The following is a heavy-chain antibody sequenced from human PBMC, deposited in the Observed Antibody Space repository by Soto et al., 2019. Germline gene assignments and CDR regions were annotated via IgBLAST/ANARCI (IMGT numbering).Heavy chain of an antibody. V-gene: IGHV4-59*01. CDR1: GGSISSYY. Sequence: PSETLSLTCTVSGGSISSYYWSWIRQPPGKGLEWIGYIYYSGSTNYNPSLKSRVTISVDTSKNQFSLKLSSVTAADTAVYYCAREQLGYCSSTSCPRGNWFDPWGQGTLVTVSS. CDR2: IYYSGST. D-gene: IGHD2-2*01. CDR3: AREQLGYCSSTSCPRGNWFDP. J-gene: IGHJ5*02.